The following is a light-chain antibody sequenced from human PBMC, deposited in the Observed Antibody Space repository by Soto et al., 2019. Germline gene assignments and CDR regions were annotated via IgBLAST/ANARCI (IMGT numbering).Light chain of an antibody. J-gene: IGKJ2*01. V-gene: IGKV3-20*01. CDR1: QSVSSSY. CDR3: QWYDSSLYT. CDR2: GAS. Sequence: EIVLTQSPGTLSLSPGERVTLSCRASQSVSSSYLAWYQQKPGQAPRLLIYGASTRATGIPDRFSGSGSGTDFSLTISRLEPEDFAVYYCQWYDSSLYTFGQGTKLEIK.